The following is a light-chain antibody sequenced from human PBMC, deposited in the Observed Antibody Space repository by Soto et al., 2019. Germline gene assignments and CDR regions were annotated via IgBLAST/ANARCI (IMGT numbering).Light chain of an antibody. V-gene: IGLV2-14*01. CDR2: DVS. Sequence: QSALTPPASVSGSPGQSITISCTGTSSDVGGYYYVSWYQQPPGKAPKLMIYDVSKRLSGVSYRFSGSKSGNTASLTISGLQAEDEAYYYCSSYTTTSTVVFGGGTKLTVL. J-gene: IGLJ2*01. CDR1: SSDVGGYYY. CDR3: SSYTTTSTVV.